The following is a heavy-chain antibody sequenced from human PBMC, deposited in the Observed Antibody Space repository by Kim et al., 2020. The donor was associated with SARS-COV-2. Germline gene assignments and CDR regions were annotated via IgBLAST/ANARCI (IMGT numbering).Heavy chain of an antibody. V-gene: IGHV3-33*01. D-gene: IGHD3-10*01. CDR1: GFTFSPFA. CDR2: IRADESKK. J-gene: IGHJ3*01. Sequence: GGSLRLSCTASGFTFSPFAMHWVRQAPGKGLEWVAVIRADESKKYYAESVKDRFSVSRDNSKNTLYLQMNSLRAEDTAIYYCARNFGLATMIGDDWGLGTMVTVSS. CDR3: ARNFGLATMIGDD.